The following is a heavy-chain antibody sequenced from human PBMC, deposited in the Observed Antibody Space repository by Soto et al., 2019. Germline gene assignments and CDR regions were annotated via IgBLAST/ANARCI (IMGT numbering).Heavy chain of an antibody. CDR1: GYTLTELS. Sequence: VASVKVSCKVSGYTLTELSMHWVRQAPGKGLEWMGGFDPEDGETIYAQKFQGRVTMTEDTSTDTAYMELSSLRSEDTAVYYCAVVPAANYYYYMDVWGKGTTVTVSS. V-gene: IGHV1-24*01. J-gene: IGHJ6*03. D-gene: IGHD2-2*01. CDR3: AVVPAANYYYYMDV. CDR2: FDPEDGET.